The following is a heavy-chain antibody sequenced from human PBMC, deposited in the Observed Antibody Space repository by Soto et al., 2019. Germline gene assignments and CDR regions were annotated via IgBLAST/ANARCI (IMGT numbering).Heavy chain of an antibody. CDR2: IYWDDDK. V-gene: IGHV2-5*02. Sequence: SGPTLVNPTQTLTLTCTFSGFSLSTTGVGVGWIRQPPGEALEWLALIYWDDDKRYSPSLKSRLTITKDTSKNQVVLTMTNMDPVDTATYYCAHLKWQQLGFDYWGQGTLVTVSS. D-gene: IGHD1-1*01. J-gene: IGHJ4*02. CDR3: AHLKWQQLGFDY. CDR1: GFSLSTTGVG.